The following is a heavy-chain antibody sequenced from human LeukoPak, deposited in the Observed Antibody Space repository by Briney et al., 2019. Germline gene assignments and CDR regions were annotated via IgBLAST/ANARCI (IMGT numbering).Heavy chain of an antibody. CDR3: ARVDEGNWNLHYYYYMDV. V-gene: IGHV1-3*01. CDR2: INAGNGNT. Sequence: ASVKVSCKASGYSFTSYAMHWVRQAPGQRLEWMGWINAGNGNTKYSQKFQGRVTITRDTSASTAYMELSSLRSEDTAVYYCARVDEGNWNLHYYYYMDVWGKGTTVTVSS. J-gene: IGHJ6*03. D-gene: IGHD1-20*01. CDR1: GYSFTSYA.